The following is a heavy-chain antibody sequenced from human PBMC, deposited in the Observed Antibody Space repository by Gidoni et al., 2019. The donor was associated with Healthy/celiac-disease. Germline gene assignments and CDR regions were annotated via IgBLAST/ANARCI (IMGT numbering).Heavy chain of an antibody. CDR1: GYSISSGYY. D-gene: IGHD6-13*01. CDR3: ARRVRGSSWYYFDY. V-gene: IGHV4-38-2*01. J-gene: IGHJ4*02. CDR2: IYPTGST. Sequence: QVQLQESGPGLVKPSETLSLTCAVSGYSISSGYYWGWIRQPPGKGLEWIGSIYPTGSTYYNPSLKSRVTISVDTSKNQFSLKLSSVTAADTAVYYCARRVRGSSWYYFDYWGQGTLVTVSS.